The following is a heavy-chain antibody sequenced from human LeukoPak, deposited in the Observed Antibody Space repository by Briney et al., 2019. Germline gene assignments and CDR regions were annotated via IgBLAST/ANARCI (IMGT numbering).Heavy chain of an antibody. CDR3: AKDRGYSYGLPWDY. CDR2: IWYDGGNK. J-gene: IGHJ4*02. CDR1: GFTFSSYG. D-gene: IGHD5-18*01. Sequence: GRSLRLSCAASGFTFSSYGMHWVRQAPGKGLEWVAVIWYDGGNKYYADSVKGRFTISRDNSKNTLYLQMNSLRAEDTAVYYCAKDRGYSYGLPWDYWGQGTLVTVSS. V-gene: IGHV3-33*06.